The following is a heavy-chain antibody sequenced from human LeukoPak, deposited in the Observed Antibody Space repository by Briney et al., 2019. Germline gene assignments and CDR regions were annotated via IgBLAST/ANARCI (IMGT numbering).Heavy chain of an antibody. J-gene: IGHJ4*02. D-gene: IGHD4-23*01. Sequence: GGSLRLSCAASGFTFSSYSMNWVRQAPGKGLEWISYISSSSSAIYYADSVKGRFTISRDNSKNTLYLQMNSLRAEDTAVYYCAKWNGGDSLLDFDYWGQGTLVTVSS. CDR1: GFTFSSYS. V-gene: IGHV3-48*01. CDR3: AKWNGGDSLLDFDY. CDR2: ISSSSSAI.